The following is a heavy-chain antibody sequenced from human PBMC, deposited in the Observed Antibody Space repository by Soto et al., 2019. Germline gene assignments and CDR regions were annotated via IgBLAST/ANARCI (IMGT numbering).Heavy chain of an antibody. J-gene: IGHJ6*02. CDR1: GYTFTSYY. CDR2: INPSGGST. CDR3: ARVTPTRSGYDFIYGMDV. D-gene: IGHD3-3*01. V-gene: IGHV1-46*01. Sequence: ASVKVSCKASGYTFTSYYMHWVRQAPGQGLEWMGIINPSGGSTSYAQKFQGRVTMTRDTSTSTVYMELSSLRSEDTAVYYCARVTPTRSGYDFIYGMDVWGQGTTVTVSS.